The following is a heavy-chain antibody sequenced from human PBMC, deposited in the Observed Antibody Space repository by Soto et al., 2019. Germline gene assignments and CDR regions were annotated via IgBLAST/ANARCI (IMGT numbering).Heavy chain of an antibody. CDR2: IYYSGST. J-gene: IGHJ4*02. CDR1: GGSISSYY. CDR3: ARVLPSPDYGDYPLSDYFDY. Sequence: SETLSLTCTVSGGSISSYYWSWIRQPPGKGLEWIGYIYYSGSTNYNPSLKSRVTISVDTSKNQFSLKLSSVTAADTAVYYCARVLPSPDYGDYPLSDYFDYWGQGTLVTVSS. D-gene: IGHD4-17*01. V-gene: IGHV4-59*01.